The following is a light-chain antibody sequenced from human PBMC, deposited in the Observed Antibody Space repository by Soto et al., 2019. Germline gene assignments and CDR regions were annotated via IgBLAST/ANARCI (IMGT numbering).Light chain of an antibody. V-gene: IGLV1-47*02. CDR2: SNN. J-gene: IGLJ3*02. CDR3: ATWDDSLSGPV. Sequence: QSALTQPPSASGTPGQRVTISCSGSSSNIGSNYVYWYQQIPGTAPKLLIYSNNQRPSGVPDRFSGSKSGTSASLAISGLRSEDEADYYCATWDDSLSGPVFGGGTKLTVL. CDR1: SSNIGSNY.